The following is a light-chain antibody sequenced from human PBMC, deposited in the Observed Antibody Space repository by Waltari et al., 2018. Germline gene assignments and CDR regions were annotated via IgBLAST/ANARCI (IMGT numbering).Light chain of an antibody. Sequence: EIVLTQSPGTLSLSPGERATLSCRASQSVSSYYLAWYQHKPGQAPILVIYDASTRATGIPDRFSGSGSGTDFTLTISRLEPEDFAVYYCQQYGSSPRTFGQGTKVEIK. CDR1: QSVSSYY. CDR3: QQYGSSPRT. CDR2: DAS. V-gene: IGKV3-20*01. J-gene: IGKJ1*01.